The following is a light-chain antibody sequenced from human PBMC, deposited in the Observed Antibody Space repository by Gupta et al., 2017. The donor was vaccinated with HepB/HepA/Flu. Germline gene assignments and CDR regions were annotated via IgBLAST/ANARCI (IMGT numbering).Light chain of an antibody. Sequence: DIQLTQSPSFLSASVGDRVTITCRASQGISSYLAWYQQKPGKAPKLLIYAASTLQSGVPSRFSGSGSGTEFTLTISSLQPEDFATYYCQLLNSYPPTFGGGTKVEIK. CDR2: AAS. CDR1: QGISSY. CDR3: QLLNSYPPT. V-gene: IGKV1-9*01. J-gene: IGKJ4*01.